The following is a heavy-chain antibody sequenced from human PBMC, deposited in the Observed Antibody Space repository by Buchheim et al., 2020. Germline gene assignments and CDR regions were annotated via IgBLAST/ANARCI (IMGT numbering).Heavy chain of an antibody. V-gene: IGHV3-74*01. Sequence: EVQLVESGGGLVQPGGSLRLSCAASGFTFSSYWMHWVRQAPGKGLVWVSRVNSDGSSTSYADSVKGRFTISRDNARNTLYLQMNSLRAEDTAVYYCARASYYYGSGSYYTVSHYFDYWGQGTL. D-gene: IGHD3-10*01. CDR3: ARASYYYGSGSYYTVSHYFDY. CDR2: VNSDGSST. J-gene: IGHJ4*02. CDR1: GFTFSSYW.